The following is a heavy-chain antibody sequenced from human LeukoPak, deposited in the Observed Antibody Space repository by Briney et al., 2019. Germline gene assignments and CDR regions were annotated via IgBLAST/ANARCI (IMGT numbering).Heavy chain of an antibody. CDR1: GGSISSGGYY. V-gene: IGHV4-31*03. CDR3: AREKGPFDC. CDR2: IYYSGGT. J-gene: IGHJ4*02. Sequence: PSQTLSLTCTVSGGSISSGGYYWSWFRQHPGKGLEWIGYIYYSGGTYYNPSLKSRVAISVDTSKNQFSLKLTSVSVADTAVYYCAREKGPFDCWGQGTLVTVSS.